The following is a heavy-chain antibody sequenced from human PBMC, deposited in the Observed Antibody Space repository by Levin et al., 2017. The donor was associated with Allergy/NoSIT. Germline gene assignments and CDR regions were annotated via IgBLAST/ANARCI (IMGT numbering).Heavy chain of an antibody. D-gene: IGHD3-16*01. CDR3: ARMQRGLLDY. CDR1: GFTFSVYS. CDR2: ILTSGNR. Sequence: GGSLRLSCAASGFTFSVYSMTWVRQAPGKGLEWVSSILTSGNRYYANSLEGRFTISRDNANNSLYLQVNNLRAEDTALYFCARMQRGLLDYWGQGTLVTVSS. J-gene: IGHJ4*02. V-gene: IGHV3-69-1*01.